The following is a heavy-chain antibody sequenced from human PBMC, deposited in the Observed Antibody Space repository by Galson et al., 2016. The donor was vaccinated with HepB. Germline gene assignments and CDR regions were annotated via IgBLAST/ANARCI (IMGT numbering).Heavy chain of an antibody. D-gene: IGHD6-19*01. J-gene: IGHJ4*02. CDR1: GFTFRNYA. V-gene: IGHV3-23*01. CDR3: TTWLSHHFDY. Sequence: SLRLSCAASGFTFRNYALSWVRRAPGKGLEWVSHIDGPTPNTHYADSVRGRFSIYRDNSRDTLYLQTDSLTAEDSAIYYCTTWLSHHFDYCGRGTRVTVSS. CDR2: IDGPTPNT.